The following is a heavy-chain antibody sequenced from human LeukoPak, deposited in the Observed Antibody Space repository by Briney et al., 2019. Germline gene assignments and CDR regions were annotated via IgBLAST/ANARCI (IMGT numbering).Heavy chain of an antibody. V-gene: IGHV3-74*01. CDR1: GFTYSGAW. CDR3: ARVSGPGMNEYYHL. Sequence: GGSLRLSCAASGFTYSGAWMHWVRQAPGKGLVWVSRINNDGSTTRHADSVKGRFTISRDNARNTLYLQMNSLRVEDTAVYYCARVSGPGMNEYYHLWGQGTLVTVSS. CDR2: INNDGSTT. J-gene: IGHJ1*01. D-gene: IGHD3-10*01.